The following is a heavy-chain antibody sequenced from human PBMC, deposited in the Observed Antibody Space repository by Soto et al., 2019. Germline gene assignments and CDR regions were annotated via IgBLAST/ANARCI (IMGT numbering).Heavy chain of an antibody. D-gene: IGHD3-22*01. CDR2: INRSSGGT. CDR3: AREEMIVVVITSPYYYGMDV. J-gene: IGHJ6*02. V-gene: IGHV1-2*02. CDR1: GYIFSSYS. Sequence: ALVKVSCKGSGYIFSSYSFHWVRQSPVQSLVWMGWINRSSGGTNYAQKFQGRVTMTRDTSISTAYMELSRLRSDDTAVYYCAREEMIVVVITSPYYYGMDVWGQGTTVTVSS.